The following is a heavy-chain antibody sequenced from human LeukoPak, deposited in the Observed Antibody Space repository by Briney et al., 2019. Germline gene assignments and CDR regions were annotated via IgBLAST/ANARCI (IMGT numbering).Heavy chain of an antibody. J-gene: IGHJ4*02. V-gene: IGHV3-21*01. CDR2: ISSSGNYI. CDR3: ARDGYYDSSNDFDY. CDR1: GFTFSSSS. D-gene: IGHD3-22*01. Sequence: GGSLRLSCAASGFTFSSSSMNWVRQAPGKGLEWVSSISSSGNYIYYADSVKGRFTISRDNANNSLYLQMSSLRAEDTAVYYCARDGYYDSSNDFDYWGRGTLVSVSS.